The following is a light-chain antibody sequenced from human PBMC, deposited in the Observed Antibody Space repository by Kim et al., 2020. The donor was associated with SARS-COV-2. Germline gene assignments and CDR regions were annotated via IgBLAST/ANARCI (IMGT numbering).Light chain of an antibody. CDR3: QQYGSSPPALT. CDR2: GAS. J-gene: IGKJ4*01. CDR1: QSVSSSY. V-gene: IGKV3-20*01. Sequence: EIVLTQSPGTLSLSPGERATLSCRASQSVSSSYLAWYQQKPGQAPRLLIYGASNRATGIPDRFSGSGSGTDFTLTISRLEAEDFAVYYCQQYGSSPPALTFGGGTKVEI.